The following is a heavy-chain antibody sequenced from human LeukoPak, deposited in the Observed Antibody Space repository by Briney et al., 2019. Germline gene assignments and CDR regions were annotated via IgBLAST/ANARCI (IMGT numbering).Heavy chain of an antibody. J-gene: IGHJ4*02. CDR2: INHSGST. V-gene: IGHV4-34*01. CDR1: GGSFSGYY. D-gene: IGHD5-12*01. CDR3: ARRTTYVGWLPSESPSCFDY. Sequence: TSETLSLTCAVYGGSFSGYYWSWIRQPPGKGLEWIGEINHSGSTYYSPPLKSRVTISVDTSKNQFSLKLSSVTAADTAMYYCARRTTYVGWLPSESPSCFDYWGQGTLVTVSS.